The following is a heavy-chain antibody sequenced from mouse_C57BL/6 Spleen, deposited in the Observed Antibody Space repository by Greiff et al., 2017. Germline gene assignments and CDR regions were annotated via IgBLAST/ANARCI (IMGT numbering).Heavy chain of an antibody. CDR1: GFTFSSYA. J-gene: IGHJ2*01. Sequence: EVQRVESGGGLVKPGGSLKLSCAASGFTFSSYAMSWVRQTPEKRLEWVATISDGGSYTYYPDNVKGRFTISRDNAKNNLYLQMSHLKSEDTAMYYCARYYGSSYLDDWGQGTTLTVSS. CDR2: ISDGGSYT. D-gene: IGHD1-1*01. V-gene: IGHV5-4*01. CDR3: ARYYGSSYLDD.